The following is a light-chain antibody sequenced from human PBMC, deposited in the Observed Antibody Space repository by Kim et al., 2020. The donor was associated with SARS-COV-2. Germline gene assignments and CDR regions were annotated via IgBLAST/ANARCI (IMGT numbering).Light chain of an antibody. J-gene: IGLJ1*01. CDR1: SSNIGTGYD. CDR3: QSYDSRLSGYV. CDR2: DKN. Sequence: RVTISCTGSSSNIGTGYDVNWYQQLPGTAPKLLIYDKNNRPSVVPDRFSVSKSGTSASLAITGLQAEDEADYYCQSYDSRLSGYVFGTGTKVTVL. V-gene: IGLV1-40*01.